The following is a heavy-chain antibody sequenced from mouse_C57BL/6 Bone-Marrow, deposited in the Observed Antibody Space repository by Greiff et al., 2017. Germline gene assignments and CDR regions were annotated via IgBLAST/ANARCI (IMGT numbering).Heavy chain of an antibody. CDR3: ARPNDGYYSWFAY. J-gene: IGHJ3*01. V-gene: IGHV5-6*01. CDR1: GFTFSSYG. CDR2: ISSGGSYT. D-gene: IGHD2-3*01. Sequence: EVKLQESGGDLVKPGGSLKLSCAASGFTFSSYGMSWVRQTPDKRLERVATISSGGSYTYYPDSVKGRFTISRDNAKNTLYLQMSSLKSEDTAMYYCARPNDGYYSWFAYWGQGTLVTVSA.